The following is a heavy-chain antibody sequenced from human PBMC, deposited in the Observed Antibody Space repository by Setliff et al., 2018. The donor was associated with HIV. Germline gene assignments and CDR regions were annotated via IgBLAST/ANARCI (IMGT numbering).Heavy chain of an antibody. D-gene: IGHD6-13*01. CDR1: GGSISSSSYY. Sequence: SEILSLTCTVSGGSISSSSYYWGWIRQPPGKGLEWIGSIYYSGSTYYNPSLKSRVTISVDTSKNQFSLKLSSVTAADTSVYYCATYSSSWPDYWGQGTLVTVSS. V-gene: IGHV4-39*01. CDR2: IYYSGST. J-gene: IGHJ4*02. CDR3: ATYSSSWPDY.